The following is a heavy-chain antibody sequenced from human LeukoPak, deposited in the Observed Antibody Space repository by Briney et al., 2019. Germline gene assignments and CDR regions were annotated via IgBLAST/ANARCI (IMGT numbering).Heavy chain of an antibody. V-gene: IGHV3-11*04. CDR2: ISSSGSAI. Sequence: GGSLRLSCAASGFTFSDYYMSWIRQAPGQGMEWVSNISSSGSAIYYADSIKSRFTISRDNAKNSLYLQMNSLRAEDTAVYYCARGWGSSWNRHFDYWGQGTLVTVSS. CDR3: ARGWGSSWNRHFDY. D-gene: IGHD6-13*01. J-gene: IGHJ4*02. CDR1: GFTFSDYY.